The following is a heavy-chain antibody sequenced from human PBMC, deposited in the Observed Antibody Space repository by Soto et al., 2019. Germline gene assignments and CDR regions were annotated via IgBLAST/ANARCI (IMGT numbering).Heavy chain of an antibody. CDR2: VDQAGSGV. V-gene: IGHV3-74*01. D-gene: IGHD2-15*01. CDR1: GYTFTDYW. CDR3: VRDKRYNSAPTFDC. J-gene: IGHJ4*02. Sequence: GGSLRLSCAASGYTFTDYWMHWVRQAPGKGLVWVSRVDQAGSGVAFADSVKGRFTISRDNAKNTVYLQMNSLRAEDTALYYCVRDKRYNSAPTFDCWGQGTLVTVSS.